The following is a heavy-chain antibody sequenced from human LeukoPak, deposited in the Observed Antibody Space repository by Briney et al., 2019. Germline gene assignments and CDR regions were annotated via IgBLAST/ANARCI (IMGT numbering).Heavy chain of an antibody. D-gene: IGHD2-15*01. CDR1: GFSFGKSA. CDR3: ASEVEALLDH. Sequence: GGSLRLSCAASGFSFGKSAMYWLRQAPGRGLEWVAATSYEGNGTFYAGSVKGRFTMSRDNSNNMVYLQMNSLRHEDTALYYCASEVEALLDHWGQGTLVTVSS. CDR2: TSYEGNGT. V-gene: IGHV3-30*04. J-gene: IGHJ4*02.